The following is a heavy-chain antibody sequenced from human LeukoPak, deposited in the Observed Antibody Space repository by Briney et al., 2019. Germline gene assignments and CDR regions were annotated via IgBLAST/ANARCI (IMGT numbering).Heavy chain of an antibody. CDR2: IYYSGGT. V-gene: IGHV4-59*01. CDR1: GGSISNYY. D-gene: IGHD1-26*01. Sequence: PSETLSLTCTVSGGSISNYYWSWIRQPPGKGLEWIGYIYYSGGTYYNPSLRSRVTISVDTSKNQFSLNLNSVTAADTAVYYCARALSGTYGLFQHWGQGTLVTVSS. CDR3: ARALSGTYGLFQH. J-gene: IGHJ1*01.